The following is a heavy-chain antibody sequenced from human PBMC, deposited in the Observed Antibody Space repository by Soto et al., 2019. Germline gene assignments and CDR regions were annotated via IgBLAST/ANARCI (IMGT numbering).Heavy chain of an antibody. CDR2: IFSNDEK. CDR3: ARRIAAAGTIWFDP. CDR1: GFSLSNARMG. D-gene: IGHD6-13*01. J-gene: IGHJ5*02. Sequence: ESGPTLVNPTETLTLTCTVSGFSLSNARMGVSWIRQPPGKALEWLAHIFSNDEKSYSTSLKSRLTISKDTSKSQVVLTMTNMDPVDTATYYCARRIAAAGTIWFDPWGQGTLVTVSS. V-gene: IGHV2-26*01.